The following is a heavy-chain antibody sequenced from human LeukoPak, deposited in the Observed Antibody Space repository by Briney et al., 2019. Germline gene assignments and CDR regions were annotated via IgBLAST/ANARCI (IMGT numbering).Heavy chain of an antibody. D-gene: IGHD2-21*01. V-gene: IGHV4-34*01. CDR2: INHSGST. J-gene: IGHJ5*02. CDR3: ASVALALAYCGGDCYS. Sequence: SETLSLTXAVYGGSFSGYYWSWIRQPPGKGLEWIGEINHSGSTNYNPSLKSRVTISVDTSKNQFSLKLSSVTAADTAVYYCASVALALAYCGGDCYSWGQGTLVTVSS. CDR1: GGSFSGYY.